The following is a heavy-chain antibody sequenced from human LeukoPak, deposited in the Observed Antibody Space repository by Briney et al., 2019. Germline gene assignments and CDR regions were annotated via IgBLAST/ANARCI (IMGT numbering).Heavy chain of an antibody. Sequence: GGSLRLSCTASGFTFGSYAMSWVRRAPGMGLEWVSTISGSGGTTYYADSVKGRFTISRDNSRNTLYLQINSLRAEDTAVYYCAKELIIIVLPTTSRPFDYWGQGTLVTVSS. CDR3: AKELIIIVLPTTSRPFDY. CDR1: GFTFGSYA. CDR2: ISGSGGTT. D-gene: IGHD2-2*01. J-gene: IGHJ4*02. V-gene: IGHV3-23*01.